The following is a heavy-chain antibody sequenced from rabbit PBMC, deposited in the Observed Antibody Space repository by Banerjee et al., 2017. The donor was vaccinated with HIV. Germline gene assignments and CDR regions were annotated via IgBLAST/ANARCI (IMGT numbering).Heavy chain of an antibody. CDR3: ASSVGYGYASFGL. CDR1: GFTISSSYY. Sequence: QSLEESGGDLVKPGASLTLTCTASGFTISSSYYMCWVRQAPGKGLEWIGCIYASSSSTWVASWAKGRFAISKTSSTTVTLQMTSLTAADTATYFCASSVGYGYASFGLWGQGTLVTVS. J-gene: IGHJ4*01. CDR2: IYASSSST. V-gene: IGHV1S40*01. D-gene: IGHD6-1*01.